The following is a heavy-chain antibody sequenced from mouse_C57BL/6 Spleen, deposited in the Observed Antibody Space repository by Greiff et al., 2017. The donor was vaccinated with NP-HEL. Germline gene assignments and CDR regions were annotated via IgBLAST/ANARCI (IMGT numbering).Heavy chain of an antibody. Sequence: EVMLVESGGGLVKPGGSLKLSCAASGFTFSDYGMHWVRQAPEKGLEWVAYISSGSSTIYYADTVKGRFTISRDNAKNTLFLQMTSLRSEDTAMYYGAREITTVVASGYFDVWGTGTTVTVSS. CDR3: AREITTVVASGYFDV. J-gene: IGHJ1*03. D-gene: IGHD1-1*01. V-gene: IGHV5-17*01. CDR2: ISSGSSTI. CDR1: GFTFSDYG.